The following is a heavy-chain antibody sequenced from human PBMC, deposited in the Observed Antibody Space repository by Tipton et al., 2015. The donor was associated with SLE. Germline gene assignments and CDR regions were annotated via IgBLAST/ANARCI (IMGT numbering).Heavy chain of an antibody. CDR2: ISSSSSYI. CDR1: GFTFSSYS. Sequence: SLRLSCAASGFTFSSYSMNWVRQAPGKGLEWVSSISSSSSYIYYADSVKGRFTISRDNAKNSLYLQMNSLRAEDTAVYYCARDGTVVQAFDIWGQGTMVTVSS. V-gene: IGHV3-21*01. J-gene: IGHJ3*02. CDR3: ARDGTVVQAFDI. D-gene: IGHD1-26*01.